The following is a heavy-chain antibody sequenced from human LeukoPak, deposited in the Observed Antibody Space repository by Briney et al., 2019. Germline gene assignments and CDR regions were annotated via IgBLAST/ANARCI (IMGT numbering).Heavy chain of an antibody. J-gene: IGHJ4*02. Sequence: SETLSLTCTVSGGSISSSSYYWGWIRQPPGKGLEWIGSIYYSGSTYYNPSLKSRVTMSVDTSKNQFSLKLSSVTAADTAVYYCARDYPSYDFWSGYYSYYSDYWGQGTLVSVYS. D-gene: IGHD3-3*01. V-gene: IGHV4-39*07. CDR1: GGSISSSSYY. CDR3: ARDYPSYDFWSGYYSYYSDY. CDR2: IYYSGST.